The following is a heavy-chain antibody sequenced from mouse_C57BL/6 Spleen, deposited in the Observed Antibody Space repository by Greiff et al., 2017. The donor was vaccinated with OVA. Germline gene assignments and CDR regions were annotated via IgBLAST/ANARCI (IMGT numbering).Heavy chain of an antibody. Sequence: QVQLQQSGAELARPGASVKLSCKASGYTFTSYGISWVKQRTGQGLEWIGEIYPRSGNTYYNEKFKGKATLTADKSSSTAYMELRSLTSEDSAVYFCARSGNYVPYGYYAMDYWGQGTSVTVSS. CDR2: IYPRSGNT. CDR1: GYTFTSYG. V-gene: IGHV1-81*01. J-gene: IGHJ4*01. D-gene: IGHD2-1*01. CDR3: ARSGNYVPYGYYAMDY.